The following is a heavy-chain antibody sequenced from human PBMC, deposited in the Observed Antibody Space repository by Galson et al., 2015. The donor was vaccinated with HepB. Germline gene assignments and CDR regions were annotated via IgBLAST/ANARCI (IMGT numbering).Heavy chain of an antibody. V-gene: IGHV5-51*01. CDR2: IYTDDSDS. J-gene: IGHJ4*02. Sequence: QSGAEVKKPGESLRISCKGSGYMFSNYWIGWVRQMPGKGLEWMGIIYTDDSDSRYSPSFQGRVTISADKSISTAYVQWSSLKASDTAIYYCARVRGADPLGFDYWGQGTLVTVSS. CDR3: ARVRGADPLGFDY. D-gene: IGHD3-16*01. CDR1: GYMFSNYW.